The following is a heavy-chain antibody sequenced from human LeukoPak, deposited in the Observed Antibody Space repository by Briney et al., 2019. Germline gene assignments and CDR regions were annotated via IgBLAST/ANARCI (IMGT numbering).Heavy chain of an antibody. V-gene: IGHV3-7*01. CDR3: ARFGVAGASGY. CDR2: IKQDGSEK. CDR1: GFIFSSYW. Sequence: GGSLRLSCAASGFIFSSYWMSWVRQAPGKGLEWVANIKQDGSEKYYVDSVKGRFTISRDNAKNSLYLQMNSLRAEDTAVYYCARFGVAGASGYWGQGTLVTVSS. J-gene: IGHJ4*02. D-gene: IGHD6-19*01.